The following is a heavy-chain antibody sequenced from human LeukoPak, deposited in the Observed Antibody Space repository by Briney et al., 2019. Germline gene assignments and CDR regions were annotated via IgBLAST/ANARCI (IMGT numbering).Heavy chain of an antibody. CDR3: ARQENRYHLLTGYYPGSVDY. Sequence: SETLSLTCAVYGGSFSGYYWSWIRQPPGKGLEWIGEINHSGSTNYNPSLKSRVTISVDTSKNQFSLRLSSVTAADTAVYYCARQENRYHLLTGYYPGSVDYWGQGTLVTVSS. D-gene: IGHD3-9*01. CDR1: GGSFSGYY. J-gene: IGHJ4*02. V-gene: IGHV4-34*01. CDR2: INHSGST.